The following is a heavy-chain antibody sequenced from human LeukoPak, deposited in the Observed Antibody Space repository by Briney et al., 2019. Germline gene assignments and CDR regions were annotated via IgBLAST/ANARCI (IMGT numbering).Heavy chain of an antibody. J-gene: IGHJ4*02. CDR2: ISYDGSNE. V-gene: IGHV3-30*04. CDR1: GFTFSSYA. D-gene: IGHD3-22*01. Sequence: PGGSLRLSCAASGFTFSSYAMHWVRQAPGKGLEWVAIISYDGSNEYYADSVKGRFTISRDNSKNTLYLQMNSLRAADTAVYYCASRYYDSSGYPGDYWGQGTLVTVSS. CDR3: ASRYYDSSGYPGDY.